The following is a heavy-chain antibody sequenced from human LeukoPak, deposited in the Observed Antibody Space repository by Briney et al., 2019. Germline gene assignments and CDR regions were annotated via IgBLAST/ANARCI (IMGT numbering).Heavy chain of an antibody. CDR2: IYYSGST. Sequence: SETPSLTCTVSGGSISSYYWSWIRQPPGKGLEWIGAIYYSGSTNYNPSLKSRVTISVDTSKNQFSLKLSSVTAADTAVYYCARGEGCSSTSCYSSFDPWGQGTLVTVSS. CDR3: ARGEGCSSTSCYSSFDP. V-gene: IGHV4-59*01. D-gene: IGHD2-2*01. J-gene: IGHJ5*02. CDR1: GGSISSYY.